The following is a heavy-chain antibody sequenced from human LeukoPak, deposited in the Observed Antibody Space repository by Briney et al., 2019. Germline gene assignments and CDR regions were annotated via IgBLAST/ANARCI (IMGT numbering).Heavy chain of an antibody. D-gene: IGHD3-3*01. CDR2: ISGSGGST. CDR3: AKDGPXXXLYYDFWSGYSARSAXYGMDV. Sequence: GGSLRLSCAASGFTFSSYAMSWVRQAPGKGLEWVSAISGSGGSTYYADSVKGRFTISRDNSKNTLYLQMNSLRAEDTAVYYCAKDGPXXXLYYDFWSGYSARSAXYGMDVWGQGTTVTVSS. CDR1: GFTFSSYA. V-gene: IGHV3-23*01. J-gene: IGHJ6*02.